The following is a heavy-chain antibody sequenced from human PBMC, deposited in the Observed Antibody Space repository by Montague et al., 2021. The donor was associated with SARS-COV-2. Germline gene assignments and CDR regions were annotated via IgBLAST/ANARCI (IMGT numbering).Heavy chain of an antibody. CDR2: ITGNGLAT. J-gene: IGHJ5*01. V-gene: IGHV3-23*01. CDR3: AKSPSLAIIGYNWFDS. Sequence: SLRLSCAASGFAFSTYVMTWVRQGPGKGLEWVSSITGNGLATYYADSVKGRFSIFRDNSKNTLDLRMDSLRAEDTAIYYCAKSPSLAIIGYNWFDSWGQGTQVTVSS. CDR1: GFAFSTYV.